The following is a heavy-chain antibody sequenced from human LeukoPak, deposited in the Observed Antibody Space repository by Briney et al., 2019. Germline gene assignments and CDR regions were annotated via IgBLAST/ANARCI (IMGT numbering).Heavy chain of an antibody. J-gene: IGHJ4*02. CDR1: GGSISSSSYY. V-gene: IGHV4-39*07. Sequence: SETLSLTCTVSGGSISSSSYYWGWIRQPPGKGLEWIGSIYYSGSTYYNPSLKSRVTISVDTSKNQFSLKLSPVTAADTAVYYCARGREWLRCFDYWGQGTLVTVSS. CDR3: ARGREWLRCFDY. CDR2: IYYSGST. D-gene: IGHD5-12*01.